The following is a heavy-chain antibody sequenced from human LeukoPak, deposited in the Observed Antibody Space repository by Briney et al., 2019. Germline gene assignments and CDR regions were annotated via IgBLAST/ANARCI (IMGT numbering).Heavy chain of an antibody. CDR3: SKDRVGYSGYDGAYFDS. CDR2: ISGRGSTI. CDR1: GFTFSNYA. Sequence: PGGSLRLSCAASGFTFSNYALSWVRQAPGKGLQWVSTISGRGSTIYSADSVKGRFTISRDNSKNTVYLQMNSLTAEDTAIYYCSKDRVGYSGYDGAYFDSWGQGTLVTVSS. V-gene: IGHV3-23*01. J-gene: IGHJ4*02. D-gene: IGHD5-12*01.